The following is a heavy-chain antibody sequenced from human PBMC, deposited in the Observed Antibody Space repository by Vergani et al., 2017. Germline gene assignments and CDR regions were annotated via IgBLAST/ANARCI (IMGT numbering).Heavy chain of an antibody. J-gene: IGHJ6*02. CDR3: ARHMIINYYYGMDV. V-gene: IGHV3-11*06. CDR1: GFTFSDYY. CDR2: ISSSSCYT. Sequence: QVQLVESGGGLVKPGGSLRLSCAASGFTFSDYYMSWIRQAPGKGLEWVSYISSSSCYTNYADSVKGRFTISRDNAKNSLYLQMNSLRAEDTAVYYCARHMIINYYYGMDVWGQGTTVTVSS. D-gene: IGHD3-22*01.